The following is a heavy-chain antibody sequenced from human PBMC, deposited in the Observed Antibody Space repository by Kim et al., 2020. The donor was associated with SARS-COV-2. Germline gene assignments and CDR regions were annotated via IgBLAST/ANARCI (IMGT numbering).Heavy chain of an antibody. CDR1: GGSIRGNNW. CDR3: ARAGVAARFGMDV. Sequence: SETLSLTCAVSGGSIRGNNWWSWVRQTPGKGLEWIGEIYHTGNTKYNPSLQSRVIISVDRSKNQFSLKLSSVTAADTAVYFCARAGVAARFGMDVWGQGTTATVSS. J-gene: IGHJ6*02. CDR2: IYHTGNT. D-gene: IGHD6-6*01. V-gene: IGHV4-4*02.